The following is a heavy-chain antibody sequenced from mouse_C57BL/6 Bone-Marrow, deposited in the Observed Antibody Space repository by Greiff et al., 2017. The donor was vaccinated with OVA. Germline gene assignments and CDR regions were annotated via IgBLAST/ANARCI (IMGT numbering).Heavy chain of an antibody. CDR2: ISYSGST. CDR3: ARELRFYYFDY. J-gene: IGHJ2*01. CDR1: GYSITSGYA. Sequence: EVMLVESGPGMVKPSQSLSLTCTVTGYSITSGYAWHWIRHFPGNKLEWMGYISYSGSTNYNPSLKSRISITHDTSKNHFFLKLNSVTTEDTATYYCARELRFYYFDYWGQGTTLTVSS. D-gene: IGHD1-1*01. V-gene: IGHV3-1*01.